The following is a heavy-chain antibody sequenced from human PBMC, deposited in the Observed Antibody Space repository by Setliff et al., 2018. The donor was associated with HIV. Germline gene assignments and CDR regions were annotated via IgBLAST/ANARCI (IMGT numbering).Heavy chain of an antibody. Sequence: ASVKVSCKASGHSFTAYYIHWVRQAPGQGLEWMGWINPYNGNTRYSQKFQGRVTMTTDTSTSTAYMEVRGLRSDDTAVYYCARSLLGLIVPSAQGIWYYFDHWGQGTLVTVSS. CDR2: INPYNGNT. J-gene: IGHJ4*02. V-gene: IGHV1-18*04. CDR3: ARSLLGLIVPSAQGIWYYFDH. D-gene: IGHD2-8*01. CDR1: GHSFTAYY.